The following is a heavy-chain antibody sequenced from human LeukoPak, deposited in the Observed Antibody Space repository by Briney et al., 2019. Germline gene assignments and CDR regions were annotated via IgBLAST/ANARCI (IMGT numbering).Heavy chain of an antibody. V-gene: IGHV3-23*01. CDR2: ISASGGNT. Sequence: GGSLSLSSAASGFTYKTLAMSCVREAPGQGLVSVSLISASGGNTYYADSVNGTFTISKDNATNKVYLQMNSLTVTDTHLYYCGKDSWSMTTVVTLHYWRQGTLVTVSS. CDR1: GFTYKTLA. D-gene: IGHD4-23*01. J-gene: IGHJ4*02. CDR3: GKDSWSMTTVVTLHY.